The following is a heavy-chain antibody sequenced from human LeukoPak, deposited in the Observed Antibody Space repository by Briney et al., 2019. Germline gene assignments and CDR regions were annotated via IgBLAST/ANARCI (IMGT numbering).Heavy chain of an antibody. CDR2: ISGSGGST. J-gene: IGHJ4*02. CDR1: GFTFSSYA. Sequence: GGSLRLSCAASGFTFSSYAMSWVRQAPGKGLEWVSAISGSGGSTYYADSVKGRFTISRDNSKNTLYLQMNSLRAEDTAVYYCARDTAMDYRQFDYWGQGTLVTVSS. V-gene: IGHV3-23*01. CDR3: ARDTAMDYRQFDY. D-gene: IGHD5-18*01.